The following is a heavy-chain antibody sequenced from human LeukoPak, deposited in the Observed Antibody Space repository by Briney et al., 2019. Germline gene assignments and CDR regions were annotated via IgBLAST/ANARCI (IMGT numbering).Heavy chain of an antibody. J-gene: IGHJ3*02. V-gene: IGHV3-23*01. CDR3: ARVERWLQLTDNDAFDI. CDR1: GFTFSSYA. Sequence: PGGSLRLSCAASGFTFSSYAMSWVRQAPGKGLEWVSAISGSGGSTYYADSVKGRFTISRDNAKNTLYLQMNSLRAEDTAVYYCARVERWLQLTDNDAFDIWGQGTMVTVSS. CDR2: ISGSGGST. D-gene: IGHD5-24*01.